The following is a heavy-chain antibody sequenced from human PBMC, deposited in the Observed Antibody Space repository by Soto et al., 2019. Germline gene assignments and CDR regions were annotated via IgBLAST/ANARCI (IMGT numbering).Heavy chain of an antibody. V-gene: IGHV4-38-2*01. J-gene: IGHJ6*02. Sequence: SETLSLTCAVSGYSISSGYYWGWLRQPPGKGLEWIGSIYHGGSTYYNPSLNSRVTLSIDMTNNHVSLILNSVTAADTAVYYCARGGYCTNGVCYEYGMDVWGQGTTVTVSS. CDR2: IYHGGST. D-gene: IGHD2-8*01. CDR3: ARGGYCTNGVCYEYGMDV. CDR1: GYSISSGYY.